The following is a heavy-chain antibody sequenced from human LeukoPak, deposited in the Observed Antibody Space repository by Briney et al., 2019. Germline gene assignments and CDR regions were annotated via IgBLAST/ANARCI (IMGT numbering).Heavy chain of an antibody. CDR3: AKDQLGDGYNSI. J-gene: IGHJ4*02. Sequence: GGSLRLSCTASGFIFRNYGMSWVRQAPGRGLEWVSTVHGRTYYADSVKGRFTISRDDSRSILYLQMDNRRAEDTAVYYCAKDQLGDGYNSIWGQGT. D-gene: IGHD5-24*01. V-gene: IGHV3-23*01. CDR2: VHGRT. CDR1: GFIFRNYG.